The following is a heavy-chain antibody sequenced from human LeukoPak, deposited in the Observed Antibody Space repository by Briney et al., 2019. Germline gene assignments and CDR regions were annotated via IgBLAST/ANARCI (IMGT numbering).Heavy chain of an antibody. CDR1: GGSISSHY. V-gene: IGHV4-59*11. J-gene: IGHJ4*02. D-gene: IGHD3-10*01. CDR3: ARAPYYYGSPYYFDF. Sequence: SETLSLTCTVSGGSISSHYWSWIRQPPGKGLEGIGDIYYTGSTNQNASLKSRVSISIDPSKTQFSLKLSSVTAADTALYYCARAPYYYGSPYYFDFWGRGTLVTVSS. CDR2: IYYTGST.